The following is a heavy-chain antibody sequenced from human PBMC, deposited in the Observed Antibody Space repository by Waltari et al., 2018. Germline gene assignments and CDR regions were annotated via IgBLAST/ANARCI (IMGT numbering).Heavy chain of an antibody. CDR2: VKSKTDGGTT. CDR1: GFTFSNPY. D-gene: IGHD1-26*01. Sequence: EVQLVESGGGLVNPGGSLRLSCAASGFTFSNPYINWVRQAPGKGVEWVDLVKSKTDGGTTEYAAPVKGRFTISRDDSKDTAYLQMNSLRIEDTAVYYCATERTGSHDYWGQGTLVTVSS. J-gene: IGHJ4*02. CDR3: ATERTGSHDY. V-gene: IGHV3-15*01.